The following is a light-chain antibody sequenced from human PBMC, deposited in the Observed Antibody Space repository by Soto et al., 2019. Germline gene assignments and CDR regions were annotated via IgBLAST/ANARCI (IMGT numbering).Light chain of an antibody. CDR3: PQGHSFPFT. CDR1: QGISSW. J-gene: IGKJ3*01. Sequence: DIPMTQSPSSVSASVGDRVTITCRASQGISSWLAWYQQKPGKAPKLLIYSASSLQSGVPSRFSGSGSETDFALTIRSLQPEDFASYYCPQGHSFPFTFGPGTKVYIK. V-gene: IGKV1D-12*01. CDR2: SAS.